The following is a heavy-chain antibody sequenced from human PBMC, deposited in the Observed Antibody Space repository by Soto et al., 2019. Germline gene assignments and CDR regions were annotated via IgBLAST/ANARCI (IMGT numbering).Heavy chain of an antibody. V-gene: IGHV3-30-3*01. Sequence: VQLLESGGGLVQLGGSLRLSCAASGFTFSSYAMHWVRQAPGKGLEWVAVISYDGSNKYYADSVKGRFTISRDNSKNTLYLQMNSLRAEDTAVYYCARGNQYYYYYGMDVWGQGTTVTVSS. CDR3: ARGNQYYYYYGMDV. CDR2: ISYDGSNK. J-gene: IGHJ6*02. CDR1: GFTFSSYA.